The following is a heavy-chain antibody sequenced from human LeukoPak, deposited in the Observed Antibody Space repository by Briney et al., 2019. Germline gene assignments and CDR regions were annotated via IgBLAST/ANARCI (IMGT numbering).Heavy chain of an antibody. Sequence: GGSLQISCKGSGSRFTSYWSGWVRQMPGKGLEWMGIIYPGDSDTRYSPSFQGQVTISADQSISTAYLQWSSLKASDTAMYYCARRPFDFWSGYLGRDAFDIWGRGTMVTVSS. CDR1: GSRFTSYW. J-gene: IGHJ3*02. CDR2: IYPGDSDT. V-gene: IGHV5-51*01. CDR3: ARRPFDFWSGYLGRDAFDI. D-gene: IGHD3-3*01.